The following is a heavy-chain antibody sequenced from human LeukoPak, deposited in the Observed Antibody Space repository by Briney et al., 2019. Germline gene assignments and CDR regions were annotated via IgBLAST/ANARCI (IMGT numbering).Heavy chain of an antibody. Sequence: SVKVSCKASGGTFSSYAISWVRQAPGQGPEWMGGIIPIFGTANYAQKFQGRVTITADESTSTAYMELSSLRSEDTAVYYCARDDCGGDCYSDYWGQGTLVTVSS. CDR1: GGTFSSYA. CDR2: IIPIFGTA. V-gene: IGHV1-69*13. CDR3: ARDDCGGDCYSDY. J-gene: IGHJ4*02. D-gene: IGHD2-21*02.